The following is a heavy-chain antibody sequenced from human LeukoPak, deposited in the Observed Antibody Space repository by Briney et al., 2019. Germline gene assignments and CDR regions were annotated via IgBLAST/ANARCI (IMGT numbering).Heavy chain of an antibody. CDR2: IDGSGGTT. CDR3: AKAHCSSTSCSRADN. D-gene: IGHD2-2*01. J-gene: IGHJ4*02. V-gene: IGHV3-23*01. Sequence: GGSLRLSCAASGFTFTRNAMAWVRQAPGKGLEWVSAIDGSGGTTFYADSVKGRVTISRVQSTNTVYLQMNSLRADDMAVYYCAKAHCSSTSCSRADNWGQGTLVTVSS. CDR1: GFTFTRNA.